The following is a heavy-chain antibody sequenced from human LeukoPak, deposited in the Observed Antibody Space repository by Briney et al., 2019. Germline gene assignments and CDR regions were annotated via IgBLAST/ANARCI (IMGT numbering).Heavy chain of an antibody. CDR2: INHSGST. V-gene: IGHV4-34*01. CDR3: ARGTYGGYALYYFDY. CDR1: GGSISSYY. D-gene: IGHD5-12*01. J-gene: IGHJ4*02. Sequence: SETLSLTCTVSGGSISSYYWSWIRQPPGKGLEWIGEINHSGSTNYNPSLKSRVTISVDTSKNQFSLKLSSVTAADTAVYYCARGTYGGYALYYFDYWGQGTLVTVSS.